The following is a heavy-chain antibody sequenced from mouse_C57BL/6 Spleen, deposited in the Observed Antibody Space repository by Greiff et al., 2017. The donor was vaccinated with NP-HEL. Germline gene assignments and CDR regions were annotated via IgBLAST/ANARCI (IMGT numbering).Heavy chain of an antibody. CDR1: GYTFTGYW. Sequence: VQLHQSGAELMKPGASVKLSCKATGYTFTGYWIEWVKQRPGHGLEWIGEILPGSGSTNYNEKFKGKATLTADTSSNTAYMQLSSLTTEDSAIYYCARGEPYYYGSSYDYWGQGTTLTVSS. J-gene: IGHJ2*01. V-gene: IGHV1-9*01. D-gene: IGHD1-1*01. CDR2: ILPGSGST. CDR3: ARGEPYYYGSSYDY.